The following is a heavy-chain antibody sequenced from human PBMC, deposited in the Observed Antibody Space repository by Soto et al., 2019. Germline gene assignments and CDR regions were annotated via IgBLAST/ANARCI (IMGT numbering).Heavy chain of an antibody. CDR1: GFTFSSYA. CDR3: DSDRAQYWGDDSSGYYSSPDY. D-gene: IGHD3-22*01. CDR2: ISYDGSNK. V-gene: IGHV3-30-3*01. Sequence: RGSLRLSCAASGFTFSSYAMHWVRQAPGKGLEWVAVISYDGSNKYYADSVKGRFTISRDNSKNTLYLQMNSLRAEDTAVYYCDSDRAQYWGDDSSGYYSSPDYWGQRNLVTVSS. J-gene: IGHJ4*02.